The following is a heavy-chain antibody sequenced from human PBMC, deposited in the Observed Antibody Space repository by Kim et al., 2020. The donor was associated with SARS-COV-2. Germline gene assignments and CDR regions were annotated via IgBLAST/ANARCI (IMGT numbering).Heavy chain of an antibody. Sequence: SETLSLTCTVSGGSISSGDYYWSWIRQPPGKGLEWIGYIYYSGSTYYNPSLKSRVTISVDTSKNQFSLKLSSVTAADTAVYYCARERGSLGYCSSTSCPRASYYFDYWGQGTLVTVSS. J-gene: IGHJ4*02. CDR1: GGSISSGDYY. D-gene: IGHD2-2*01. CDR3: ARERGSLGYCSSTSCPRASYYFDY. CDR2: IYYSGST. V-gene: IGHV4-30-4*01.